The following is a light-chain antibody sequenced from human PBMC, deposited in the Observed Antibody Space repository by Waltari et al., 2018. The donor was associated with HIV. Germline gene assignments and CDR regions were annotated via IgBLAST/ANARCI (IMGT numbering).Light chain of an antibody. CDR2: AAS. V-gene: IGKV1-5*03. CDR1: HTVGDW. CDR3: QQYNRCFSWA. J-gene: IGKJ1*01. Sequence: IQMTQSPPSLSASVGDRVTITCRASHTVGDWLAWYQQRPGKATRLLIFAASTLERGVPSRFSGSGSATEFTLTISSLQPEDFATYYCQQYNRCFSWAFGPGTKVEIK.